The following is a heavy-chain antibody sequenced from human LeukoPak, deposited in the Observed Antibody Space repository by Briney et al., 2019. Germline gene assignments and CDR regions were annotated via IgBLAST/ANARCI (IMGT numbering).Heavy chain of an antibody. Sequence: ASVKVSCKASGYTFTGYYMHWVRQAPGQGLEWMGWINPNSGGTNYAQKFQGRVTMTRDTSISTAYMELSRLRSDDTAVYYCARSSGWYYAEYFQHWGQGTLVTVSS. D-gene: IGHD6-19*01. CDR3: ARSSGWYYAEYFQH. V-gene: IGHV1-2*02. J-gene: IGHJ1*01. CDR1: GYTFTGYY. CDR2: INPNSGGT.